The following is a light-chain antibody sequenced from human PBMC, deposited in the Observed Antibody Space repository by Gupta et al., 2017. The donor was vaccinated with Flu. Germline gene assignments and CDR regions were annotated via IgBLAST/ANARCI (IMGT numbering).Light chain of an antibody. V-gene: IGKV2-28*01. CDR3: MQALQTPLT. CDR2: LGS. Sequence: DIVMTQSPPSLPVTPGEPASISCSSSQSLLHSNGYNYLDWYLQKPGQSPQLLIDLGSNRASGVPDRFSGRGSGTDFTLKISRVEAEDVGVYYCMQALQTPLTFGQGTKVEIK. J-gene: IGKJ1*01. CDR1: QSLLHSNGYNY.